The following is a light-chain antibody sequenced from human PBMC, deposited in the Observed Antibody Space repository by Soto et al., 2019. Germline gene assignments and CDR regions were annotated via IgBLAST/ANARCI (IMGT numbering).Light chain of an antibody. J-gene: IGLJ2*01. CDR1: SSDVGGYNY. CDR3: SSSTSSIAV. V-gene: IGLV2-14*01. CDR2: DVS. Sequence: ALAQPSCGSGAPGQSITISCTGTSSDVGGYNYVSWYQQHPGKAPKLMIYDVSNRPSGVSNRFSGSKSGNTASLTISGLQAEDEADYYRSSSTSSIAVFGGGTKVTVL.